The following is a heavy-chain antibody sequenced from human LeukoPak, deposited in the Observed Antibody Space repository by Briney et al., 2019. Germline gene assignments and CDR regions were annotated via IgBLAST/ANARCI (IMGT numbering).Heavy chain of an antibody. CDR3: ARDWREWKYDTGLDY. CDR1: GYTFTGYY. D-gene: IGHD3-9*01. V-gene: IGHV1-2*02. Sequence: ASVKVSCKASGYTFTGYYMHWVRQAPGQGLEWMGWINPNSGGTNYAQKFQGRVTMTRDTSISTAYMELSRLRSDDTAVYYCARDWREWKYDTGLDYWGQGTLVTVSS. CDR2: INPNSGGT. J-gene: IGHJ4*02.